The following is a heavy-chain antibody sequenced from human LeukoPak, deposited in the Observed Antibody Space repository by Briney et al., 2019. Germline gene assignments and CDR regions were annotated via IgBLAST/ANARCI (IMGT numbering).Heavy chain of an antibody. D-gene: IGHD2-2*01. CDR1: GFTFSSYA. Sequence: PGGSLRLSCAASGFTFSSYAMSWVRQAPGKGLEWVSAISESGASTYYADSVKGRFTISRDNSKNTLYLQLSSLRAEDTAVYFCAKRGKGYCSSPSCATDYWGQGTLVTVSS. V-gene: IGHV3-23*01. CDR3: AKRGKGYCSSPSCATDY. J-gene: IGHJ4*02. CDR2: ISESGAST.